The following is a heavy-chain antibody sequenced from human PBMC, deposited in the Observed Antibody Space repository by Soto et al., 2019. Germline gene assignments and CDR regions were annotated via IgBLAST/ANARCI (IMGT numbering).Heavy chain of an antibody. V-gene: IGHV3-23*01. CDR2: ISGSGTST. CDR1: GFTFSSYA. D-gene: IGHD2-21*01. Sequence: VGSLRLSCAASGFTFSSYALNWVRQAPGKGLEWVAEISGSGTSTYYAPSVKGRFIISSDSSKNTLYLRMYSLRAEDTAMYYCAKSLSALFSLGDFKYWGQGALVTVSS. J-gene: IGHJ4*02. CDR3: AKSLSALFSLGDFKY.